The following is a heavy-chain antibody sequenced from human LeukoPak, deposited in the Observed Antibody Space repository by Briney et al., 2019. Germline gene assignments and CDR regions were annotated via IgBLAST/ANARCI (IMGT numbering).Heavy chain of an antibody. V-gene: IGHV4-34*01. CDR1: GGSFSGYY. D-gene: IGHD3-9*01. CDR3: ARVVGWHYDILTGYYRTGRYYFDY. Sequence: SETLSLTCAVYGGSFSGYYWSWIRQPPGKGLEWIGEINHSGSTNYNPSLKSRVTISVDTSKNQFSLKLSSVTAADTAAYYCARVVGWHYDILTGYYRTGRYYFDYWGQGTLVTVSS. J-gene: IGHJ4*02. CDR2: INHSGST.